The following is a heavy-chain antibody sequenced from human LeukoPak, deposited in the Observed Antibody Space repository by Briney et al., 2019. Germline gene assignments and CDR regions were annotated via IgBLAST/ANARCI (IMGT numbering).Heavy chain of an antibody. Sequence: GGSLRLSCAASGFTFSSSGMHWVRQAPGKGLEWVAFIRYDGNNRYYADSVKGRFSISRDNSKNSLYLQMNSLRAEDTAVYYCAGTTVTTYYYYYYMDVWGKGTTVTVSS. CDR3: AGTTVTTYYYYYYMDV. CDR2: IRYDGNNR. J-gene: IGHJ6*03. D-gene: IGHD4-11*01. V-gene: IGHV3-30*02. CDR1: GFTFSSSG.